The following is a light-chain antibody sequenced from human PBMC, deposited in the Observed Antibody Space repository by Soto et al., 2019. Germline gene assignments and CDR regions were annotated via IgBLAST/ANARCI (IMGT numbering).Light chain of an antibody. J-gene: IGKJ1*01. CDR1: QSISSY. V-gene: IGKV1-39*01. CDR2: AAS. Sequence: DIQMTQPPSSLSASVGDRVTITCRASQSISSYLNWYQQKPGKAPTLLIYAASSLQIGVPSRFSGSGSGTDFALPSSSLQPEDFATYYCQQSDSTPRGWTFGQGTKVQI. CDR3: QQSDSTPRGWT.